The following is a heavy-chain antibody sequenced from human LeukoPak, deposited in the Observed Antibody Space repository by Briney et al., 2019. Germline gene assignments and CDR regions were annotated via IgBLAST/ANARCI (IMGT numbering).Heavy chain of an antibody. V-gene: IGHV4-59*08. CDR1: GGSISSYY. J-gene: IGHJ6*02. CDR2: IYYSGST. D-gene: IGHD6-13*01. Sequence: PSETLSLTCTVSGGSISSYYWSRIRQPPGKGLEWIGYIYYSGSTNYNPSLKSRVTISVDTSKNQFSLKLSSVSAADTAVYYCASTIAAAGTMGQDYYYYGMDVWGQGTTVTVSS. CDR3: ASTIAAAGTMGQDYYYYGMDV.